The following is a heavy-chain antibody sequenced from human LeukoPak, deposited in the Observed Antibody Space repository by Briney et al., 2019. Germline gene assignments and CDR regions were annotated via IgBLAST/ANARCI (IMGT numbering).Heavy chain of an antibody. Sequence: GGSLRLSCAASGFTFSSYAMSWVRQAPGKGLEWVSAISGGGGNTYYADSVKGRFTISRDNSKNTLYLQMNSLRADATAVYYCAKGLYYDSSGYYGYWGQGTLVTVSS. CDR3: AKGLYYDSSGYYGY. CDR2: ISGGGGNT. CDR1: GFTFSSYA. V-gene: IGHV3-23*01. J-gene: IGHJ4*02. D-gene: IGHD3-22*01.